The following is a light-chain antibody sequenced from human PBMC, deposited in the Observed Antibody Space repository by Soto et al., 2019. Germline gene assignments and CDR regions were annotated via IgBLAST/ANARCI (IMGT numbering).Light chain of an antibody. Sequence: QSALTQPPSASGSPGQSVTISCTGTSSDVGGYNYVSWYQQHPGKAPKIMIYEVSKRPSGVPDRFSGSKSGNTASLTVSGLQAEDEADYYCSSYADSNNYVFGTGTKVTDL. J-gene: IGLJ1*01. CDR3: SSYADSNNYV. CDR1: SSDVGGYNY. CDR2: EVS. V-gene: IGLV2-8*01.